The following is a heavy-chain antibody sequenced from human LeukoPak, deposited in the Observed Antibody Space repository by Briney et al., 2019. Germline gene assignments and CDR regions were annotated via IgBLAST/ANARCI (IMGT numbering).Heavy chain of an antibody. CDR2: ISGSGGGT. J-gene: IGHJ4*02. Sequence: GGSLRLSCAASGFTFSSYAMSWVRQAPGKGLEWVSAISGSGGGTYYVDSVKGRFTISRDNSKNTLYLQMNSLRAEDTAVYYCAKCSRQQLVLRLPDYWRQGTLDSVS. V-gene: IGHV3-23*01. D-gene: IGHD6-13*01. CDR3: AKCSRQQLVLRLPDY. CDR1: GFTFSSYA.